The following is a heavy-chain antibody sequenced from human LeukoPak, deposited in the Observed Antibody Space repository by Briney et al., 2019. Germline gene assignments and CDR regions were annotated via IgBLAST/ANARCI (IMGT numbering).Heavy chain of an antibody. CDR3: TQNLVAAAGDH. V-gene: IGHV3-7*01. D-gene: IGHD6-13*01. Sequence: GGSLRLTCAASGFTFSSYSMTWVRQAPGKGLEWVANIKPDGSVGYYVDSVRGRFIISRDNAGNSLYLQMNSLRVEDTAVYYCTQNLVAAAGDHWGQGTLLIVSS. J-gene: IGHJ4*02. CDR2: IKPDGSVG. CDR1: GFTFSSYS.